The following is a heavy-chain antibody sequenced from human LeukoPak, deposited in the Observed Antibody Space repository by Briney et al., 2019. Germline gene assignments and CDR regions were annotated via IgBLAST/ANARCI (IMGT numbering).Heavy chain of an antibody. CDR1: DNTFTDYD. CDR2: MNFNSGKT. Sequence: ASVKVSCKTSDNTFTDYDINWVRQATGQGLEWMGWMNFNSGKTGYVQRFQGRVTVTRNTSISTAYMELSSLRSEDTAVYYCARVRYDYVWGSPPAFDLWGQGTMVTVSS. D-gene: IGHD3-16*01. CDR3: ARVRYDYVWGSPPAFDL. J-gene: IGHJ3*01. V-gene: IGHV1-8*03.